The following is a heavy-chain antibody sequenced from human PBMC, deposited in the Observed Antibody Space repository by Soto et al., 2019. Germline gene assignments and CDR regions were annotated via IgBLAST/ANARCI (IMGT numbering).Heavy chain of an antibody. Sequence: ASETLSLTCIVSGGSISSDNYYWTWIRQPPGRGLEWIGHIDHSGGTYYNPPLKSRVTISVDTSKNQFSLKLSSVTAADTAVYYCARASATAGYYFYGMDVWGQGTTVTVSS. CDR1: GGSISSDNYY. D-gene: IGHD6-13*01. CDR2: IDHSGGT. CDR3: ARASATAGYYFYGMDV. V-gene: IGHV4-30-4*01. J-gene: IGHJ6*02.